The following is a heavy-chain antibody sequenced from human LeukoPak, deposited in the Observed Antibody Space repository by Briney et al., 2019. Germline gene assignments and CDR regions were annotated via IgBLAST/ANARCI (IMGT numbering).Heavy chain of an antibody. V-gene: IGHV3-48*01. CDR2: ISGGSSTI. D-gene: IGHD1-26*01. CDR1: GFLFSSYS. Sequence: GESLRLSCAASGFLFSSYSMNWVRQAPGKGLEWVSYISGGSSTIYYADSVKGRFTISRDNSKNTLYLQMGSLRAEDMAVYYCARGEWVGATYFDYWGQGTLVTVSS. J-gene: IGHJ4*02. CDR3: ARGEWVGATYFDY.